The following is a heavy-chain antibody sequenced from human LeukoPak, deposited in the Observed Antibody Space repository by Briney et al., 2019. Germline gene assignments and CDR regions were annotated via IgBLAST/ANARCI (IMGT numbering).Heavy chain of an antibody. CDR2: INYDGSST. CDR3: AREAAAGTAGAYGMDV. CDR1: GFTFSSYW. J-gene: IGHJ6*02. Sequence: QPGGALRLSCAASGFTFSSYWMHWVRQAPGKGLVWVSRINYDGSSTIYADSVKGRFTISRDNAKNTLYLQMNSLRAEDTAVYYCAREAAAGTAGAYGMDVWGQGTTVTVSS. D-gene: IGHD6-13*01. V-gene: IGHV3-74*01.